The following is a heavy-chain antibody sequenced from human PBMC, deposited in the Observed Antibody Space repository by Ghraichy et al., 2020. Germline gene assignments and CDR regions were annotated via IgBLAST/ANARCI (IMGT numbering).Heavy chain of an antibody. CDR1: GFIFRSHA. V-gene: IGHV3-23*01. CDR2: VSGSGDNT. D-gene: IGHD3-3*01. J-gene: IGHJ4*02. Sequence: GESLNISCAASGFIFRSHAMSWVRQPPGKGLEWVSTVSGSGDNTYYADSVKGRFTVSRDNSKNTIYLQMNSLRAEDTAVYYCAKDFFGSGYWYYFDYWGQGILVTVSS. CDR3: AKDFFGSGYWYYFDY.